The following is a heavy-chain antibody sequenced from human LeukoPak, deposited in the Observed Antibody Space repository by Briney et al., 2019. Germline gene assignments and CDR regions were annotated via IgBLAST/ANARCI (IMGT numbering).Heavy chain of an antibody. CDR1: GFTFSSYG. J-gene: IGHJ4*02. Sequence: GGSLRLSCAASGFTFSSYGMHWVRQAPGKGLAWVAFIRYDGSNKYYADSVKGRFTISRDNSKNTLYLQMNSLRAEDTAVYYCAKDRVGYFDYWGQGTLVTVSS. D-gene: IGHD2-2*01. V-gene: IGHV3-30*02. CDR3: AKDRVGYFDY. CDR2: IRYDGSNK.